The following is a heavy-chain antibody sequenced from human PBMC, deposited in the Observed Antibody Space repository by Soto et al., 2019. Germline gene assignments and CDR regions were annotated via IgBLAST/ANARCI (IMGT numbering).Heavy chain of an antibody. CDR3: TRDPRITDF. Sequence: PGGSLRLSCAASGFTFSSYGMHWVRQAPGKGLEWVAVILYDGSKKYYADSVKGRFTISRDNSKNTMYLQMSSLRGEDTALYYCTRDPRITDFWGQGTLVTVSS. CDR1: GFTFSSYG. D-gene: IGHD3-16*01. CDR2: ILYDGSKK. V-gene: IGHV3-30*03. J-gene: IGHJ4*02.